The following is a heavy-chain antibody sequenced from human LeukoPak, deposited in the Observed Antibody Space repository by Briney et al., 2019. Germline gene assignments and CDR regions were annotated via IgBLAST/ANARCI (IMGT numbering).Heavy chain of an antibody. D-gene: IGHD5-18*01. Sequence: SETLSLTCTVSGGSISSGSYYWSWIRQPAGKGLEWIGRIYTSGSTNYNPSLKSRVTISVDTSKNQFSLKLSSVTAADTAVYYCARAKASGYSYGYEGWFDPWGQGTLVTVSS. CDR2: IYTSGST. J-gene: IGHJ5*02. CDR3: ARAKASGYSYGYEGWFDP. V-gene: IGHV4-61*02. CDR1: GGSISSGSYY.